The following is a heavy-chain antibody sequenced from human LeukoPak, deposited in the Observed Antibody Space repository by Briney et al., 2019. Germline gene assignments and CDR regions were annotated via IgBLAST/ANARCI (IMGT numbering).Heavy chain of an antibody. D-gene: IGHD2-21*02. CDR1: GFTFSGSA. Sequence: SGGSLRLSCAASGFTFSGSAMHWVRQASGKGLEWVGRIRSKANSYATAYAASVKGRFTISRDDSKNTAYLQMNSLKTEDTAVYYCTVTPERSFDYWGQGTLVTVSS. V-gene: IGHV3-73*01. CDR2: IRSKANSYAT. J-gene: IGHJ4*02. CDR3: TVTPERSFDY.